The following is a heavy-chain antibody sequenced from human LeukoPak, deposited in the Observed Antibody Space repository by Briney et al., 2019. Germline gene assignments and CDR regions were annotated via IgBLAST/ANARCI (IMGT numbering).Heavy chain of an antibody. J-gene: IGHJ3*02. V-gene: IGHV1-69*05. Sequence: SVKVSCKASGGTFSSYAISWVRQAPGQGLEWMGGIIPIFGTANYAQKFQGRVTTTTDESTSTAYMELSSLRSEDTAVYYCAREPVYGGNSLNAFDIWGQGTMVTVSS. CDR3: AREPVYGGNSLNAFDI. CDR1: GGTFSSYA. D-gene: IGHD4-23*01. CDR2: IIPIFGTA.